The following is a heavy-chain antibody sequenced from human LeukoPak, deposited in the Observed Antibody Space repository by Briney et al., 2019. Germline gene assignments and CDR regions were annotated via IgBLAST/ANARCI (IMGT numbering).Heavy chain of an antibody. CDR1: GGSISSSSYY. CDR3: ARASVYGSSYYFDN. Sequence: PSETLSLTCTVSGGSISSSSYYWGWIRQPPGKGLEWIGSIYYSGSTYYNPSLKSRVTISVDTSKNQFSLKLSPVTAADTAVYYCARASVYGSSYYFDNWGQGTLVTVSS. CDR2: IYYSGST. J-gene: IGHJ4*02. V-gene: IGHV4-39*01. D-gene: IGHD3-10*01.